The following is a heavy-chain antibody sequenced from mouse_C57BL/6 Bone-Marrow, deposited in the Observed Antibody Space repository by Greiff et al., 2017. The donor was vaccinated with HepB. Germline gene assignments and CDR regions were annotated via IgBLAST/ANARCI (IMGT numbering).Heavy chain of an antibody. CDR2: IYPRSGNT. CDR1: GYTFTSYG. D-gene: IGHD2-1*01. J-gene: IGHJ4*01. Sequence: VQLKQSGAELARPGASVKLSCKASGYTFTSYGISWVKQRTGQGLEWIGEIYPRSGNTYYNEKFKGKATLTADKSSSTAYMELRSLTSEDSAVYFCASFYGNYVYAMDYWGQGTSVTVSS. CDR3: ASFYGNYVYAMDY. V-gene: IGHV1-81*01.